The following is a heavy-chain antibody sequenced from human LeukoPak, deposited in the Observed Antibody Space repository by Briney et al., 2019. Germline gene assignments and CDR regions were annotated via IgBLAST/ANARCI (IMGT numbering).Heavy chain of an antibody. Sequence: SETLSLTCTVSGGSISSNTYHWSWIRQPPGKGLEWIGYMYYTGATSHNPSLKSRITISLDTSKNQFSLKLHSVTAADTAVYNCARFRGSGWYYFDSWGQGTLVTVSS. D-gene: IGHD6-19*01. CDR1: GGSISSNTYH. CDR3: ARFRGSGWYYFDS. J-gene: IGHJ4*02. CDR2: MYYTGAT. V-gene: IGHV4-61*01.